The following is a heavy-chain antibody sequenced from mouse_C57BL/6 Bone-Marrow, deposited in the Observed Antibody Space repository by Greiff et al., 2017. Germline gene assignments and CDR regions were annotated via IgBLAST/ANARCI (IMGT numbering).Heavy chain of an antibody. Sequence: EVKLLESGPGLAKPSQTLSLTCSVTGYSITSDYWNWIRKFPGNKLEYMGYISYSGSTYYNPSLKSRISITRDTSKNQYSLLLNSVTTEDTATYYCARYDYGRSYFDYWGQGTTLTVSS. V-gene: IGHV3-8*01. CDR2: ISYSGST. CDR1: GYSITSDY. CDR3: ARYDYGRSYFDY. D-gene: IGHD1-1*01. J-gene: IGHJ2*01.